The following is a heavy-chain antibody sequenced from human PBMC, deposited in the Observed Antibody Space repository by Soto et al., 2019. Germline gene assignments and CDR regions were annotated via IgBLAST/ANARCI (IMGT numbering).Heavy chain of an antibody. V-gene: IGHV4-30-2*01. Sequence: SETLSLTCAVSGGSISSGGYSWSWIRQPPGKGLEWIGYIYHSGSTYHNPSLKSRVTISVDRSKNQFSLKLSSVTAADTAVYYCARVSSNYYYDSSGAGAFDIWGQGTMVTVS. CDR3: ARVSSNYYYDSSGAGAFDI. J-gene: IGHJ3*02. D-gene: IGHD3-22*01. CDR1: GGSISSGGYS. CDR2: IYHSGST.